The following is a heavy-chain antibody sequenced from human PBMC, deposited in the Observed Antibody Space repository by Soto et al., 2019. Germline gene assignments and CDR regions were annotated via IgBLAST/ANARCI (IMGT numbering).Heavy chain of an antibody. V-gene: IGHV3-64D*06. CDR1: GFTFSEYS. CDR3: VKVSTFYDILTGYYSKNFFEP. CDR2: ISSDGDIT. Sequence: PGGSLRLSCSASGFTFSEYSMHWVRQAPGKGLQYVSTISSDGDITYYADSVKGRFTISRDNSKNTLYLQMKSLRPEDTAVYYCVKVSTFYDILTGYYSKNFFEPWGQGTLVTVSS. J-gene: IGHJ5*02. D-gene: IGHD3-9*01.